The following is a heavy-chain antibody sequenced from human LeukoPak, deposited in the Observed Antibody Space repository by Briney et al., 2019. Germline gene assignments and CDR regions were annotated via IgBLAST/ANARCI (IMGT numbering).Heavy chain of an antibody. CDR2: ISSSSSYI. CDR1: GFTFSSYN. D-gene: IGHD2-15*01. J-gene: IGHJ3*02. CDR3: ARHRSGGSQDDAFDI. Sequence: PGGSLRLSCAASGFTFSSYNMNWVRQAPGKGLEWVSSISSSSSYIYYADSLKGRFTISRQNAKKSLFLQMNSLRAEDTAVYYCARHRSGGSQDDAFDIWGQGTLVTVSS. V-gene: IGHV3-21*01.